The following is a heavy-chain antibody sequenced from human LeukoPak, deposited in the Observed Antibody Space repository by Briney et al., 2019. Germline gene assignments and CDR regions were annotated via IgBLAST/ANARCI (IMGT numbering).Heavy chain of an antibody. V-gene: IGHV3-23*01. CDR3: AKFDVRTPIMGAALNY. D-gene: IGHD1-26*01. CDR2: ISGSGGST. J-gene: IGHJ4*02. CDR1: GFTFSSYA. Sequence: GGSLRLSCAASGFTFSSYAMSWVRQAPGKGLEWVSAISGSGGSTYYADSVKGRFTISRDNSKNTLYLQMNSLRAEDTAVYYCAKFDVRTPIMGAALNYWGQGTLVTVSS.